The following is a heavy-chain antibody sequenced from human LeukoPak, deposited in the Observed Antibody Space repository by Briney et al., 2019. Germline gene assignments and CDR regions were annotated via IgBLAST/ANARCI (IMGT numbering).Heavy chain of an antibody. CDR2: IIPIFGTA. V-gene: IGHV1-69*05. Sequence: SVKVSCKASGGTFSSYAISWVRQAPGQGLEWMGGIIPIFGTANYAQKFQGRVTITTDESTSTAYMELSSLRAEDTAVYYCASFEGSSGYQSPFDYWGQGTLGTVSS. CDR1: GGTFSSYA. J-gene: IGHJ4*02. D-gene: IGHD3-22*01. CDR3: ASFEGSSGYQSPFDY.